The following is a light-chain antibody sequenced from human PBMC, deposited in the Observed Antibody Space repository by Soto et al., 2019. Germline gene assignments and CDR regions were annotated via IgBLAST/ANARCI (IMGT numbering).Light chain of an antibody. CDR3: SSYTSITALV. CDR2: DVS. V-gene: IGLV2-14*01. J-gene: IGLJ1*01. Sequence: QSVLTQPASVSGSPGQSITISCTGTSSDVGGYNSVSWYQQHPGKVPQIMIYDVSIRPSGVPDRFSGSKSGNTASLTISGLQAEDEADYYCSSYTSITALVFGTGTKLTVL. CDR1: SSDVGGYNS.